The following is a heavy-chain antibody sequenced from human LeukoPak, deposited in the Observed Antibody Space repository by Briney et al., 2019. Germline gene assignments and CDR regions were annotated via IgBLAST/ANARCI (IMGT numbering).Heavy chain of an antibody. J-gene: IGHJ4*02. CDR3: ARVALWFGSYFDY. CDR1: YA. Sequence: YAXHWVRQAPGKGLEYVSAISSNGGSTYYANSVKGRFTISRDNSKNTLYLQMGSLRAEDMAVYYCARVALWFGSYFDYWGQGTLVTVSS. D-gene: IGHD3-10*01. V-gene: IGHV3-64*01. CDR2: ISSNGGST.